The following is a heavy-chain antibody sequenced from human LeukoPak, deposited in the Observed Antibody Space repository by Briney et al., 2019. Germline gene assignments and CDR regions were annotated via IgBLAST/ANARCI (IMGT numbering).Heavy chain of an antibody. CDR3: AKEDCWSGYQYSDY. Sequence: GKSLRLSCAASGFTFSSYAMGWVRGAPGKGLEWVSAISGSGGSTYYADSVKGRFTISRDNSKNTLYLQMNSLRPEDTAVYYCAKEDCWSGYQYSDYWGQGTLVTVSS. V-gene: IGHV3-23*01. J-gene: IGHJ4*02. D-gene: IGHD3-3*01. CDR1: GFTFSSYA. CDR2: ISGSGGST.